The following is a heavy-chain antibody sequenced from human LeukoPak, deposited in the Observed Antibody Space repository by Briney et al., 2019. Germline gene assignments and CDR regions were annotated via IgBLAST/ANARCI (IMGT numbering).Heavy chain of an antibody. V-gene: IGHV3-30*02. J-gene: IGHJ4*02. CDR3: AKDNYDYGDYDGGDY. D-gene: IGHD4-17*01. Sequence: PGGSLRLSCVASGFTFSSYGMHWVRQPPGKGLEWVAFIRYDGSNKYYADSVKGRFTISRDNSRDTLHLQMNSLRAEDTAVYYCAKDNYDYGDYDGGDYWGQGTLVTVSS. CDR1: GFTFSSYG. CDR2: IRYDGSNK.